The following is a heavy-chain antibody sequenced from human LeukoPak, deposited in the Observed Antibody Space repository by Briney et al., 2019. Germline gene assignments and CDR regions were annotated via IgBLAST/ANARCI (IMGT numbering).Heavy chain of an antibody. D-gene: IGHD1-26*01. Sequence: PGGSLRLSGAASGFTFSDYYMSWRRQAPGKGLEWASYISGSGSPIYYADSVKGRFTISRDNAKNSLYLQMNSLRAEDTAVYYCARGGIVGATYFDYWGQGTLVTVSS. CDR2: ISGSGSPI. CDR3: ARGGIVGATYFDY. J-gene: IGHJ4*02. CDR1: GFTFSDYY. V-gene: IGHV3-11*04.